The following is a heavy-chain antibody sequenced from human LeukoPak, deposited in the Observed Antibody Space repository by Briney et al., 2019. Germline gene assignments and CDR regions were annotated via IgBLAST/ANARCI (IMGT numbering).Heavy chain of an antibody. CDR3: ARVITIFGVVSEMDV. J-gene: IGHJ6*04. D-gene: IGHD3-3*01. CDR2: IKQDGSEK. Sequence: PGGSLRLSCAASGFTFSSYWMSSVRQAPGKGLECGANIKQDGSEKYYADSVKGRFTISRDNAKNSLYLQMNSLRAEDTAAYYCARVITIFGVVSEMDVWGKGTTVTVSS. CDR1: GFTFSSYW. V-gene: IGHV3-7*01.